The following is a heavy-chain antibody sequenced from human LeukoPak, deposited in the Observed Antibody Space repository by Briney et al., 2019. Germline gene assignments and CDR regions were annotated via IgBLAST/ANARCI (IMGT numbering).Heavy chain of an antibody. J-gene: IGHJ4*02. CDR3: ARVLNYYDSSGYYFSY. CDR1: GFTFSYYT. D-gene: IGHD3-22*01. Sequence: AGRSPRLSCAASGFTFSYYTMHWVRQAPGKGLEWVAVISYDGSNKYYAASVKGRFTIYRDNSKNTLYLQMNSLRAEDTAVYYCARVLNYYDSSGYYFSYWGQGTLVTVSS. CDR2: ISYDGSNK. V-gene: IGHV3-30-3*01.